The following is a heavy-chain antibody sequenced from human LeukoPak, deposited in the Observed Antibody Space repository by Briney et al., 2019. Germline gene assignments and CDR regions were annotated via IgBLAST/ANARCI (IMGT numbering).Heavy chain of an antibody. V-gene: IGHV4-31*03. J-gene: IGHJ4*02. CDR3: ARNWASSGYCSSTSCSDY. CDR1: GGSISSGGYY. D-gene: IGHD2-2*01. Sequence: TLSLTCTVSGGSISSGGYYWSWIRQHPGKGLEWIGYIYYSGSTYYNPSLKSRVTISVDTSKNQFSLKLSSVTAADTAVYYCARNWASSGYCSSTSCSDYWGQGTLVTVSS. CDR2: IYYSGST.